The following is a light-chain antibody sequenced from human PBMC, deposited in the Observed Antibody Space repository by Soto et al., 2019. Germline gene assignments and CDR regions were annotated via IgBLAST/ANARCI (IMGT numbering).Light chain of an antibody. J-gene: IGLJ1*01. Sequence: QSALTQPPSASGSPGQSVTISCTGTSSDDGGYNYVSWYQQHPGKAPKLMIYEVSKRPSGVPDRFSGSKSGNTASLTVSGLQAEDEADYYCISYAGSNLLYVFGTGTKLTVL. CDR2: EVS. V-gene: IGLV2-8*01. CDR1: SSDDGGYNY. CDR3: ISYAGSNLLYV.